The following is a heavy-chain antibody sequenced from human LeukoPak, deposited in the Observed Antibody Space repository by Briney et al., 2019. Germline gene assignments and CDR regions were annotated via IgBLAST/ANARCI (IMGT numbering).Heavy chain of an antibody. CDR2: FKIKADGGTT. D-gene: IGHD2-2*01. J-gene: IGHJ4*02. Sequence: PGGSLRLSCAASVTFSNAWMNWVRQAPGKGLEWVGHFKIKADGGTTDYAAPVKDRFTISRDDSQNTLYLQMNSLKTEDTAVYYCTTIYAYWGQGTLVTVSS. CDR3: TTIYAY. CDR1: VTFSNAW. V-gene: IGHV3-15*01.